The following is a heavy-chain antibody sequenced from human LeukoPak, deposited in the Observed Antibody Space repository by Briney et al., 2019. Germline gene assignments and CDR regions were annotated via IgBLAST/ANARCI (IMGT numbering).Heavy chain of an antibody. D-gene: IGHD5-24*01. V-gene: IGHV3-23*01. J-gene: IGHJ1*01. Sequence: PGGSLRLSCAASGFTFSSYAMSWVRQAPGKGLEWVSAISGSGGSTYYADSVKGRFTISRDNSKNTLYLQMNSLRAEDTAVYYCAKSWRDGYNSFAEYFQHWGQGTLVTVSS. CDR1: GFTFSSYA. CDR2: ISGSGGST. CDR3: AKSWRDGYNSFAEYFQH.